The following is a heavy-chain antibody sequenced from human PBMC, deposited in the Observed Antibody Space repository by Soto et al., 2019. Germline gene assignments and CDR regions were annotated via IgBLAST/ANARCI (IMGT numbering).Heavy chain of an antibody. Sequence: SEILSLTCTVSGGSISRYYWSWIRQPPGKGLEWIGYIYYSGSTNYNPSLKSRVTMTRDTSTSTVYMELSSLRSEDTAVYYCAREIAMIVVAPGAFDIWGQGTMVTVSS. V-gene: IGHV4-59*01. CDR3: AREIAMIVVAPGAFDI. CDR2: IYYSGST. CDR1: GGSISRYY. J-gene: IGHJ3*02. D-gene: IGHD3-22*01.